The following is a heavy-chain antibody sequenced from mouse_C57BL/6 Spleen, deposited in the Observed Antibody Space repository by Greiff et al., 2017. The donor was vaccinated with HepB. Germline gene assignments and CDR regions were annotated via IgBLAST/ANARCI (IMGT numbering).Heavy chain of an antibody. J-gene: IGHJ1*03. D-gene: IGHD1-1*01. CDR1: GYTFTSYW. CDR3: ARSTVGPVDV. Sequence: QVQLQQPGAELVKPGASVKLSCKASGYTFTSYWVHWVKQRPGQGLEWIGMIHPNSGSTNYNEKFKSKATLTVDKSSSTAYMQLSSLTSEDSAVYYCARSTVGPVDVWGTGTTVTVSS. V-gene: IGHV1-64*01. CDR2: IHPNSGST.